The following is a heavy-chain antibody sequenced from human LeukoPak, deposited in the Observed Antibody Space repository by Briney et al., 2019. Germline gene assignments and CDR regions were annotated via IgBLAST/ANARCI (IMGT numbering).Heavy chain of an antibody. CDR3: AREYDFWSGYFDY. Sequence: GASVKVSCKASGYTFTGYYMHWVRQAPGQGLEWMGWINPNSGGANYAQKFQGRVTMTRDTPISTAYMELSRLRSDDTAVYYCAREYDFWSGYFDYWGQGTLVTVSS. CDR2: INPNSGGA. CDR1: GYTFTGYY. J-gene: IGHJ4*02. V-gene: IGHV1-2*02. D-gene: IGHD3-3*01.